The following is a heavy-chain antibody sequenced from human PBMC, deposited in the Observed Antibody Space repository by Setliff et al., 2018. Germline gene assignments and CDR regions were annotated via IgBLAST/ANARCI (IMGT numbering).Heavy chain of an antibody. CDR3: ASDFTY. J-gene: IGHJ4*02. CDR2: ISGSGGST. CDR1: GFTFNNYV. V-gene: IGHV3-23*01. Sequence: PGGSLRLSCAASGFTFNNYVMSWVRQAPGKGLEWVSGISGSGGSTYYADSVKGRFTISRDNSKNTLYLQMNSLRAEDTAVYYCASDFTYWGQGTLVTVSS.